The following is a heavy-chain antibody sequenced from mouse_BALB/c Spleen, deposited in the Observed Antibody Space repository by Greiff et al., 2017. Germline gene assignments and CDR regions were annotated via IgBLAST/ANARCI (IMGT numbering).Heavy chain of an antibody. D-gene: IGHD1-1*01. CDR3: ARIITTVVFGY. V-gene: IGHV1-7*01. CDR2: INPSTGYT. Sequence: QVQLQQSGAELAKPGASVKMSCKASGYTFTSYWMHWVKQRPGQGLEWIGYINPSTGYTEYNQKFKDKATLTADKSSSTAYMQLSSLTSEDSAVYYCARIITTVVFGYWGRDTTLTVST. CDR1: GYTFTSYW. J-gene: IGHJ2*01.